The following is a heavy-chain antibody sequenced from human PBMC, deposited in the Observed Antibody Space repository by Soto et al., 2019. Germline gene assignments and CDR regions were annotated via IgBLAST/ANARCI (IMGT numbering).Heavy chain of an antibody. CDR2: IYYSGST. D-gene: IGHD2-2*01. J-gene: IGHJ5*02. V-gene: IGHV4-39*01. CDR3: ARSVRDIVVVPSQNWFDP. CDR1: GGSISSSSYY. Sequence: PSETLSLTCTVSGGSISSSSYYWGWIRQPPGKGLEWIGSIYYSGSTYYNPSLKSRVTISVDTSKNQFSLKLSSVTAADTAVYYCARSVRDIVVVPSQNWFDPWGQGTLVTVSS.